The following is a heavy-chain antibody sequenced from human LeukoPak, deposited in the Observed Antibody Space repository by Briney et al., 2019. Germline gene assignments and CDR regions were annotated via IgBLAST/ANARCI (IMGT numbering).Heavy chain of an antibody. CDR3: ARDTVFGVITGPRMDV. D-gene: IGHD3-3*01. CDR1: GFTFSAYW. Sequence: GGSLRLSCAASGFTFSAYWMSWVRQAPGKGLEWVAIIKPGGSDKYYVDSVEGRFTISRDNAKNSLYLQMNSLRAEDTAVYYCARDTVFGVITGPRMDVWGQGATVTVSS. J-gene: IGHJ6*02. V-gene: IGHV3-7*01. CDR2: IKPGGSDK.